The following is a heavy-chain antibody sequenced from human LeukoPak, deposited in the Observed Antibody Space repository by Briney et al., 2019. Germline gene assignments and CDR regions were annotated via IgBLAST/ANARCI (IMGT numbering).Heavy chain of an antibody. Sequence: GGSLRLSCAASGFSFSSYTMTWVRQVSGKGLEWVSSISASGGNTYYADSVKGRFTISRDNSRNTLYVYLQMDSLRVEDTALYFCARGAIVGPTYWLDPWGQGTLVTVSS. V-gene: IGHV3-23*01. D-gene: IGHD1-26*01. CDR1: GFSFSSYT. CDR3: ARGAIVGPTYWLDP. CDR2: ISASGGNT. J-gene: IGHJ5*02.